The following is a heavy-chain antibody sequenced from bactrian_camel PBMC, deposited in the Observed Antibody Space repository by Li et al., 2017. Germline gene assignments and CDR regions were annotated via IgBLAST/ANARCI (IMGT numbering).Heavy chain of an antibody. CDR2: INSGGDIT. CDR3: ASPLKWWYLLHGFSY. D-gene: IGHD2*01. Sequence: QLVESGGGLVQPGGSLRLSCVAPGFTFSRHAINWVRLAPGKGLEWVSAINSGGDITYYADSVKGRFTISRDNAKNTVFLQMNSLKPEDTAMYYCASPLKWWYLLHGFSYWGQGTQVTVS. V-gene: IGHV3S40*01. CDR1: GFTFSRHA. J-gene: IGHJ6*01.